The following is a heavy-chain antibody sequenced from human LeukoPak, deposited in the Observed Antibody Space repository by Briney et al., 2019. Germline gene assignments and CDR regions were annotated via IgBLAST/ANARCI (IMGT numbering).Heavy chain of an antibody. CDR1: GYTLTGYY. D-gene: IGHD3-10*01. V-gene: IGHV1-2*02. J-gene: IGHJ4*02. CDR3: ARDRDYGSGIFDY. Sequence: ASVKVSCKASGYTLTGYYMHWVRQAPGQGLEWMGWINPNSGGTNYAQKFQGRVTMTRDTSISTAYMELSRLRSDDTAVYYCARDRDYGSGIFDYWGQGTLVTVSS. CDR2: INPNSGGT.